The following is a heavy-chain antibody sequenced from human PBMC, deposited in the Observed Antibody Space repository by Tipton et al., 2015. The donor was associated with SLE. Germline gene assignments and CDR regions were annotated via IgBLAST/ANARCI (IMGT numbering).Heavy chain of an antibody. V-gene: IGHV4-39*07. Sequence: TLSLTCTVSGGSISSSRFYWGWLRQPPGKGLEWIGNIYFSGTTYYNPSLKSRVTISVDTSKNHFSLKLSSVTAADAAVYYCARSPAGVVISYFDYWDQGTLGTVSS. CDR3: ARSPAGVVISYFDY. J-gene: IGHJ4*02. CDR2: IYFSGTT. CDR1: GGSISSSRFY. D-gene: IGHD3-3*01.